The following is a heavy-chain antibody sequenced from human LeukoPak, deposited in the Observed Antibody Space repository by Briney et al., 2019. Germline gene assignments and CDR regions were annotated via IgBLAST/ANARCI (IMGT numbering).Heavy chain of an antibody. J-gene: IGHJ4*02. CDR1: GFTFSRYG. CDR3: ASNLDSSGSYSAFDY. D-gene: IGHD3-10*01. V-gene: IGHV3-33*01. CDR2: IWYDGGNK. Sequence: VGSLRLSCAASGFTFSRYGMHWVRQAPGKGLQWVAVIWYDGGNKYYADPVKGRFTISRDNSKNTLYLQMNSLRAEDTAVYYCASNLDSSGSYSAFDYWGQGTLVPVSS.